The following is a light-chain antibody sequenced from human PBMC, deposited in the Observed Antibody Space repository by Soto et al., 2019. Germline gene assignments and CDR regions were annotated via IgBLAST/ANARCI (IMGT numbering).Light chain of an antibody. CDR3: QQSSSSPLT. CDR2: AAS. J-gene: IGKJ4*01. CDR1: QSITYY. V-gene: IGKV1-39*01. Sequence: DIQMTQFPSSLSASLGDRVTITCRASQSITYYLNWYQQKPGKAPNLLIYAASNLQNGVPSRFSGSGSGTDFTLTISSLQPEDFGVYYCQQSSSSPLTFGGGTKVEIK.